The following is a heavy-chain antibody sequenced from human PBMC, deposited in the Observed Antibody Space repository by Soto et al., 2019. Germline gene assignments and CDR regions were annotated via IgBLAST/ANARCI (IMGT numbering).Heavy chain of an antibody. CDR1: GGSISTYY. CDR3: ARQWLSYAFDI. J-gene: IGHJ3*02. CDR2: IYYSGST. V-gene: IGHV4-59*01. Sequence: SETLSLTCTVSGGSISTYYWSWIRQPPGKGLEWIGYIYYSGSTKYNPSLKSRVTISVDTSKNQFSLKLNSVTAADTAVYYCARQWLSYAFDIWGQGTKVTVSS. D-gene: IGHD6-19*01.